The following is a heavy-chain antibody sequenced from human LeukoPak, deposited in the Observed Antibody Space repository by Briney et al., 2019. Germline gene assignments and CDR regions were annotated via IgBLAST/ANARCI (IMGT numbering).Heavy chain of an antibody. CDR1: GGSIIRSNYY. Sequence: PSETLSLTRSVSGGSIIRSNYYWGWIRQPPGKGLEWIGTVYYSGSTNYNPSLKSRVTISVDTSKNQFSLKLSSVTAADTAIYYCATHVDATRGYYFESWGQGTLVTVSS. D-gene: IGHD1-1*01. V-gene: IGHV4-39*01. CDR3: ATHVDATRGYYFES. CDR2: VYYSGST. J-gene: IGHJ4*02.